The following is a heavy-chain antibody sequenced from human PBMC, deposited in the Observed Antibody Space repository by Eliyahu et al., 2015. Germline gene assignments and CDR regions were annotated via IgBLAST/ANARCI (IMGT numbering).Heavy chain of an antibody. J-gene: IGHJ4*02. Sequence: EVQLVESGGGLVQPGGSLRLSXAGSGFXFSTYWMTWXRQXPRRGLGWVXKINPDGSDKYYVDSVEGRFTISRDNAKNSLYLQMDGLTADDSAVYFCARDDNSWSIDHWGQGTLATVSS. CDR2: INPDGSDK. D-gene: IGHD6-13*01. CDR3: ARDDNSWSIDH. CDR1: GFXFSTYW. V-gene: IGHV3-7*04.